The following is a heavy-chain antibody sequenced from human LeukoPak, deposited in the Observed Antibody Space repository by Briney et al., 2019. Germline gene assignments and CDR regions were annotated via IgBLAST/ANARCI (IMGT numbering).Heavy chain of an antibody. CDR2: IIPILGIA. Sequence: GASVKVSCKASGSTFSSYAISWVRQAPGQGLEWMGRIIPILGIANYAQKFQGRVTITADKSTSTAYMELSSLRSEDTAVYYCARAPATVTTLPLGYYYYYGMDVWGQGTTVTVSS. CDR1: GSTFSSYA. J-gene: IGHJ6*02. V-gene: IGHV1-69*04. CDR3: ARAPATVTTLPLGYYYYYGMDV. D-gene: IGHD4-17*01.